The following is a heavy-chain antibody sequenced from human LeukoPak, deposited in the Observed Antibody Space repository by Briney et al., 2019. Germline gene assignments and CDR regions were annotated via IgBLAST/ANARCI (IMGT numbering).Heavy chain of an antibody. CDR1: GYSFTSYW. J-gene: IGHJ4*02. V-gene: IGHV5-51*01. CDR3: ARPASTPPAYFDY. CDR2: IYPGDSDT. D-gene: IGHD5/OR15-5a*01. Sequence: GESLKISCKDSGYSFTSYWIGWVRQMPGKGLEWMGIIYPGDSDTRYSPSFQGQVTISADKSISTAYLQWSSLKASDTAMYYCARPASTPPAYFDYWGQGTLVTVSS.